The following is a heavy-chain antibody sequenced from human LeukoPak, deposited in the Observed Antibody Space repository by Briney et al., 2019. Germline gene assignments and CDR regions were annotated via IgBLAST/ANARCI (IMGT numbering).Heavy chain of an antibody. D-gene: IGHD3-10*01. Sequence: SETLSLTCAVYGGSFSGYYWSWIRQPPGKGLEWIGEINHSGSTNYNPSLKSRVTISVDTSKNQFSLKLSSVTAADTAVYYCARVKDSGWFDPWGQGTLVTVSS. V-gene: IGHV4-34*01. CDR1: GGSFSGYY. CDR2: INHSGST. CDR3: ARVKDSGWFDP. J-gene: IGHJ5*02.